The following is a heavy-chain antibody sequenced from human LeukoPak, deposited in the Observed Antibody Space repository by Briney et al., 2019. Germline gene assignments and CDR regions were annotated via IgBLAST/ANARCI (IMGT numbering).Heavy chain of an antibody. V-gene: IGHV3-9*01. CDR2: ISWNSGSI. CDR3: AKDISGYSGAFDI. CDR1: GFTFDDYA. D-gene: IGHD6-25*01. J-gene: IGHJ3*02. Sequence: GRSLRLSCAASGFTFDDYAMHWVRQAPGKGLEWVSGISWNSGSIGYADSVKGRFTISRDNAKNSLYLQMNSLRAEDTALYYCAKDISGYSGAFDIWGQGTMVTVSS.